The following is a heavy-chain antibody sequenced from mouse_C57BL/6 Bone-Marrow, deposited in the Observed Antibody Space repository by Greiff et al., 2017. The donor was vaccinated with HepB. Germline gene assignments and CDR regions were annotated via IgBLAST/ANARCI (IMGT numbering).Heavy chain of an antibody. Sequence: EVKVVESGGGLVQPGGSLKLSCAASGFTFSDYYMYWVRQTPEKRLEWVAYISNGGGSTYYPDTVKGRFTISRDNAKNTLYLQMSRLKSEDTAMYYCARQVPHYAMDYWGQGTSVTVSS. J-gene: IGHJ4*01. D-gene: IGHD5-1*01. V-gene: IGHV5-12*01. CDR1: GFTFSDYY. CDR2: ISNGGGST. CDR3: ARQVPHYAMDY.